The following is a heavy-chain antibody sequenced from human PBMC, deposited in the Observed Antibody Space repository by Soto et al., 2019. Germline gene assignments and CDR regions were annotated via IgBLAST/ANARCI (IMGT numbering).Heavy chain of an antibody. Sequence: GASVKVSCKTSGYTFSNYGITWVRQAPGQPLEWLGWISLYSDGTNYAQKFQGRVSMTTDTSTTTAYMELRSLRSDNTAVYYCARVVPGAEAWFGPWGQGTLVTVSS. CDR1: GYTFSNYG. V-gene: IGHV1-18*01. J-gene: IGHJ5*02. D-gene: IGHD2-2*01. CDR2: ISLYSDGT. CDR3: ARVVPGAEAWFGP.